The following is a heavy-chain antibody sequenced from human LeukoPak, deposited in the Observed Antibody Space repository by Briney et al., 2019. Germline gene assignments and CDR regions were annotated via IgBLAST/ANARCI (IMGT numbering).Heavy chain of an antibody. CDR3: ARDWSRAVAGSGY. Sequence: PGGSLRLSCAASGFTFSSYWMNWVRQVPGKGLEWVANIKQDGSEKYYVDSVKGRFTISRDNAKNSLYLQMNSLRAEDTAVYYCARDWSRAVAGSGYWGQGTLVTVSS. CDR1: GFTFSSYW. CDR2: IKQDGSEK. D-gene: IGHD6-19*01. J-gene: IGHJ4*02. V-gene: IGHV3-7*01.